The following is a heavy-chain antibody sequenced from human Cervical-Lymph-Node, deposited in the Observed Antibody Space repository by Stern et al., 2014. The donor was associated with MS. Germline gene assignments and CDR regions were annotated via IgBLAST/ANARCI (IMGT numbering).Heavy chain of an antibody. D-gene: IGHD2-15*01. J-gene: IGHJ6*02. CDR3: ARGHSVEATFYHSYDVDV. V-gene: IGHV4-34*01. CDR2: INHRGRT. CDR1: GGSLTADY. Sequence: QVQLQQWGAGLVKPSETLALTCAVFGGSLTADYKYSWTWIRQPPGMGLEWIGEINHRGRTNYNSSLKSRLTVSLDTPKNQFSLRLTSVTAADTAVYYCARGHSVEATFYHSYDVDVWGLGTTVTVSS.